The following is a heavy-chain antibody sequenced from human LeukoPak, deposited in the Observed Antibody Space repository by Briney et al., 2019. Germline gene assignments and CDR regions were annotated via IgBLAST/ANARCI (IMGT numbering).Heavy chain of an antibody. CDR1: GFTFSSYG. CDR3: AKAGRSSSDY. Sequence: PGGSLRLSCAASGFTFSSYGMHWVRQAPGKGLEWVAVISYDGSNKYYADSVKGRFTISRDNSKNTLYLQMNSLRAEDTAVYYCAKAGRSSSDYWGQGTLVTVSS. V-gene: IGHV3-30*18. CDR2: ISYDGSNK. J-gene: IGHJ4*02. D-gene: IGHD6-6*01.